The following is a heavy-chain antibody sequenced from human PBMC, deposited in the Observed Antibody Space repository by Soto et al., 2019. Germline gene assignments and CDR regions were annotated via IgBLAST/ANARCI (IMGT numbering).Heavy chain of an antibody. Sequence: GGSLRLSCAASGFTISSYDIILVRQAPGKGLEWVSGLSDRGATTHYADSVKGRFTISRDTSKNTLYLQMNTLRAEDTAVYYCAKDKPGTTSFDYWGRGTLVTVSS. CDR2: LSDRGATT. CDR3: AKDKPGTTSFDY. CDR1: GFTISSYD. J-gene: IGHJ4*02. D-gene: IGHD1-1*01. V-gene: IGHV3-23*01.